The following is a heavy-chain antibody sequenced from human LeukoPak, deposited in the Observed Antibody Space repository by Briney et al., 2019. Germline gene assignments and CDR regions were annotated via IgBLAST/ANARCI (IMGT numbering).Heavy chain of an antibody. Sequence: ASVKVSCKASGYTFTSYGISWVRQAPGQGLEWMGWIGAYNGNTNYAQKLQGRVTMTTDTSTSTAYMELRSLRSDDTAVYYCARDQRSWNDELNWFDPWGQGTLVTVSS. J-gene: IGHJ5*02. CDR1: GYTFTSYG. V-gene: IGHV1-18*01. CDR2: IGAYNGNT. D-gene: IGHD1-1*01. CDR3: ARDQRSWNDELNWFDP.